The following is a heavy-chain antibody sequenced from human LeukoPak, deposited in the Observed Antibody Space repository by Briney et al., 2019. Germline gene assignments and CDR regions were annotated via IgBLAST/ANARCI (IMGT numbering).Heavy chain of an antibody. CDR3: ARSKDYLDRSIQH. CDR2: IYTSGST. J-gene: IGHJ1*01. Sequence: PSETLSLTCTVSGGSISSGSYYWSWIRQPAGKGLEWIGRIYTSGSTNYNPSLKSRVTISVDTSKNQFSLKLSSVTAADTAVYYCARSKDYLDRSIQHWGQGTLVTVSS. D-gene: IGHD3/OR15-3a*01. V-gene: IGHV4-61*02. CDR1: GGSISSGSYY.